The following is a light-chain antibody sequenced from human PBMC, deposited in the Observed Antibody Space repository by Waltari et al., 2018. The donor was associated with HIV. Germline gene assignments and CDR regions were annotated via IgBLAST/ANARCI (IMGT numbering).Light chain of an antibody. Sequence: DIQMTQSPSTLSASVGDRELPICRASKNINNWLARYQQKPGKAPKLLIYKASILETGVPSRFSGGESGTQFNLTIAGLQPDDVATYYCQHYNSFSQWTFGQGTKVEIK. V-gene: IGKV1-5*03. CDR3: QHYNSFSQWT. J-gene: IGKJ1*01. CDR1: KNINNW. CDR2: KAS.